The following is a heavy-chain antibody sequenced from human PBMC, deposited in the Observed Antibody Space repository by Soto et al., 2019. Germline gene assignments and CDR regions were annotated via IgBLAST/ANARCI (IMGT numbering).Heavy chain of an antibody. CDR3: ASGRWFGESVLGMDV. CDR1: GTVRHYV. V-gene: IGHV1-69*01. Sequence: GTVRHYVSILVGSVPGQGLEWMGGIIPIFGTANYAQKFQGRVTITADESTSTAYTELSSLRSEDTAVYYCASGRWFGESVLGMDVWGQGTTVTSP. CDR2: IIPIFGTA. D-gene: IGHD3-10*01. J-gene: IGHJ6*02.